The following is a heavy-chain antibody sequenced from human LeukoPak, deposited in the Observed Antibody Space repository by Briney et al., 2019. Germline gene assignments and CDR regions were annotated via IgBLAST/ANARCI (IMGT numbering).Heavy chain of an antibody. Sequence: SGGSLRLSCAASGFIFSGSSMHWVRQAPGKGLEWVCFIRFDATNKYYADSVKGRFTISRDNSNNTLYLQLNNVRTEDTAIYFCAKEQYPGYFDFWGQGTLVTVS. J-gene: IGHJ4*02. CDR3: AKEQYPGYFDF. CDR2: IRFDATNK. D-gene: IGHD1-14*01. V-gene: IGHV3-30*02. CDR1: GFIFSGSS.